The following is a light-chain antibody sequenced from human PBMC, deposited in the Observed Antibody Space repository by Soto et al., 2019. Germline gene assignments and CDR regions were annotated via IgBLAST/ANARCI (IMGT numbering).Light chain of an antibody. V-gene: IGKV3-15*01. CDR1: QSVSSN. CDR2: GAS. CDR3: QQYNNWPRT. J-gene: IGKJ1*01. Sequence: EIVMTQSPATLSVSPGERATLSCRASQSVSSNLAWYQQKPGQAPRLLLYGASTRATGIPARFSGSGSGTEFTLTISSLQSEDLAVYYCQQYNNWPRTFGRGTKVEIK.